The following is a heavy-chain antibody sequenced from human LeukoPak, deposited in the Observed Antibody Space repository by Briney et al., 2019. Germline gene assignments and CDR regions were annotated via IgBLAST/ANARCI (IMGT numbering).Heavy chain of an antibody. J-gene: IGHJ5*02. CDR3: AGCIANIAVAGTIGLPWFDP. CDR1: GGSISSGGYY. CDR2: IYHSGST. Sequence: PSQTLSLTCTVSGGSISSGGYYWSWIRQPPGKGLEWIGYIYHSGSTYYNPSLKSRVTISVDRSKNQFSLKLSSVTAADTAVYYCAGCIANIAVAGTIGLPWFDPWGQGTLVTVSS. V-gene: IGHV4-30-2*01. D-gene: IGHD6-19*01.